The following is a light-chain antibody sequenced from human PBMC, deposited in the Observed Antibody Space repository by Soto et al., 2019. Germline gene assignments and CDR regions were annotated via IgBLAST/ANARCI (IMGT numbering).Light chain of an antibody. CDR1: QSVSSN. CDR3: QQYNYWP. Sequence: EIAMTQSPATLSVSPGERATLSCRASQSVSSNLAWYQQKPGQAPRLLIYGASTRATGIPARFSGSGSGTEFTLTISSLQSEDFAVYYCQQYNYWPFGPGTKGDIK. V-gene: IGKV3-15*01. J-gene: IGKJ3*01. CDR2: GAS.